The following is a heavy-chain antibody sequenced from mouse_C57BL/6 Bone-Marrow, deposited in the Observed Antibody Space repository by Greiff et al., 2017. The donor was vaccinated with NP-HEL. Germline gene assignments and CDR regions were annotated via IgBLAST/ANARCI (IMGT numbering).Heavy chain of an antibody. CDR1: GFTFSSYA. Sequence: EVQLVESGGGLVKPGGSLKLSCAASGFTFSSYAMSWVRQTPEKRLEWVATISDGGSYTYYPDNVKGRFTISRDNAKNTLYLQMSHLKSEDTAMYYCARDYYGSSWFAYWGQGTLVTVSA. CDR3: ARDYYGSSWFAY. J-gene: IGHJ3*01. CDR2: ISDGGSYT. D-gene: IGHD1-1*01. V-gene: IGHV5-4*01.